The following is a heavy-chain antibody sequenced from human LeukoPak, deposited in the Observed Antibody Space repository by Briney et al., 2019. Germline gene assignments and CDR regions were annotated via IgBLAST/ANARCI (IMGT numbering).Heavy chain of an antibody. CDR1: GYTFTSYG. J-gene: IGHJ2*01. CDR3: ARVRGSGSHYKSDLDWYFDL. D-gene: IGHD3-10*01. V-gene: IGHV1-18*01. Sequence: ASVKVSCKASGYTFTSYGISWVRQAPGQGLEWMGWISAYNGNTNYAQKLQGRVTMTTDTSTSTAYMELRSLRSDDTAVYYCARVRGSGSHYKSDLDWYFDLWGRGTLVTVSS. CDR2: ISAYNGNT.